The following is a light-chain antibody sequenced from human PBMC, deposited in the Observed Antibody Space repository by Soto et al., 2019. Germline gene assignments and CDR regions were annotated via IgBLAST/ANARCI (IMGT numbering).Light chain of an antibody. CDR1: QDISTY. CDR3: QKYDNAPLT. J-gene: IGKJ4*01. Sequence: DIQMTQAPSSLSASVGDRVTITCRARQDISTYLAWYQQKPGKVPKLLISAAYTLQSGVPPRFSGSGSGKDFTLTISRLQPEDVATYYCQKYDNAPLTFGGGTKVEIK. V-gene: IGKV1-27*01. CDR2: AAY.